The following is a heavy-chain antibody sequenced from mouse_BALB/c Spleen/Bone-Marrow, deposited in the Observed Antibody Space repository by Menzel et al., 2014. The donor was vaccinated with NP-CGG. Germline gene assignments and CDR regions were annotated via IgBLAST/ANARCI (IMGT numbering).Heavy chain of an antibody. Sequence: EVQLQQSGTVLARPGASVKMSCKASGYSFTTFWMHWVKQRPGQGLEWIGAIYPGNNDTSYNQEFKGKAKLTAVTSASTAYMELSSLTNGDSAVYYCTRKLPAMDYWGQGTSLTVSS. CDR1: GYSFTTFW. CDR2: IYPGNNDT. D-gene: IGHD1-1*01. J-gene: IGHJ4*01. V-gene: IGHV1-5*01. CDR3: TRKLPAMDY.